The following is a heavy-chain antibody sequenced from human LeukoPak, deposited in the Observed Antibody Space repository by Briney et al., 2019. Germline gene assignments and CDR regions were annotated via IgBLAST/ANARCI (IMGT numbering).Heavy chain of an antibody. D-gene: IGHD6-13*01. Sequence: ASVKVSCKASGYTFTGYYMHWVRQAPGQGLEWMGWINPNSGGTNYAQKFQGRVTMTRDTSISTAYLELNRLRSDDTAVYYCARTAVFEAEAGTLRWNWFDPWGQGTLVTVSS. J-gene: IGHJ5*02. CDR3: ARTAVFEAEAGTLRWNWFDP. V-gene: IGHV1-2*02. CDR2: INPNSGGT. CDR1: GYTFTGYY.